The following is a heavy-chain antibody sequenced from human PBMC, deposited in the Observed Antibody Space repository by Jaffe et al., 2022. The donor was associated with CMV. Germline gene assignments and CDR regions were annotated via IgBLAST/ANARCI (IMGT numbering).Heavy chain of an antibody. Sequence: QVQLVQSAAEVKKPGASVKVSCKASGYTFTYYDVIWVRQAPGQGLEWMGWISAYSRNTNYAQKVQGRVTMTTDTSTSTAYMELRSLTSDDTAVYYCARAREVSAYGTDYYYYYMDVWGKGTTVTVSS. CDR1: GYTFTYYD. CDR3: ARAREVSAYGTDYYYYYMDV. CDR2: ISAYSRNT. V-gene: IGHV1-18*04. D-gene: IGHD2-15*01. J-gene: IGHJ6*03.